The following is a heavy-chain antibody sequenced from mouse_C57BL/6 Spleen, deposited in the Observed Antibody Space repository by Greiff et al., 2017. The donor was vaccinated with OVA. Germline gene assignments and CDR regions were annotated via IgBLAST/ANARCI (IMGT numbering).Heavy chain of an antibody. J-gene: IGHJ3*01. D-gene: IGHD3-3*01. Sequence: VQLQQSGPELVKPGASVKISCKASGYTFTDYYMNWVKQSHGKSLEWIGDINPNNGGTSYNQKFKGKATLTVDKSSSTAYMELRRLTSEDSAVYYCARAGRDCAPWFAYWGQGTLVTVSA. CDR2: INPNNGGT. CDR1: GYTFTDYY. V-gene: IGHV1-26*01. CDR3: ARAGRDCAPWFAY.